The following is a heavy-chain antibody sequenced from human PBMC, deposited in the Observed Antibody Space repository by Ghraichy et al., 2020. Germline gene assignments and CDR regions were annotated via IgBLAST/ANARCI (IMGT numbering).Heavy chain of an antibody. Sequence: GESLNISCAASGFTFSSYGMHWVRQAPGKGLEWVAVISYDGSNKYYADSVKGRFTISRDNSKNTLYLQMNSLRAEDTAVYYCAKLHGSGSYLGSYYYYYMDVWGKGTTVTVSS. CDR2: ISYDGSNK. D-gene: IGHD3-10*01. CDR3: AKLHGSGSYLGSYYYYYMDV. V-gene: IGHV3-30*18. J-gene: IGHJ6*03. CDR1: GFTFSSYG.